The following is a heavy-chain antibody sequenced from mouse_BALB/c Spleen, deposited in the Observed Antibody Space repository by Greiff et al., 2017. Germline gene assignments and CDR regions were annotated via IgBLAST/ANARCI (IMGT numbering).Heavy chain of an antibody. CDR1: GYTFTSYW. D-gene: IGHD3-1*01. Sequence: VQLQQPGAELVRPGASVKLSCKASGYTFTSYWINWVKQRPGQGLEWIGNIYPSDSSTNYNQKFKDKATLTVDKSSSTAYMQLSSPTSEDSAVYYCTRSRDGDYWGQGTTLTVSS. J-gene: IGHJ2*01. CDR3: TRSRDGDY. V-gene: IGHV1-69*02. CDR2: IYPSDSST.